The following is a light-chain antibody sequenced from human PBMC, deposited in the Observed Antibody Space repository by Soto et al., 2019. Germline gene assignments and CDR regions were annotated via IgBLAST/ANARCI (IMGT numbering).Light chain of an antibody. J-gene: IGKJ2*01. V-gene: IGKV1-9*01. CDR3: QQLRTYPYT. CDR1: QDISTY. CDR2: PAS. Sequence: DIHLTQSPSFLSASVGDRVTVTCRASQDISTYLAWFQQKPGKAPQLLVYPASTLQGGVPSRFSGRGSGTEFSLTIRSLQPEDFATYYCQQLRTYPYTFGQGTKVGIK.